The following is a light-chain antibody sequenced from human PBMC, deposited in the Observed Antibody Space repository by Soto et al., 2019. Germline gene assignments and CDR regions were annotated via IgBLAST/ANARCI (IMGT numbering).Light chain of an antibody. V-gene: IGKV1-5*03. Sequence: DIQMTQSPSTLSASVGDRVTITCRASQSISSWLAWYQQRPGKPPNLLIYKASTLASGVPSRFSGSGSGTDFTLTISRLEPEDYAVYYCQQYGSSPFWTFGQGTKVDIK. CDR3: QQYGSSPFWT. J-gene: IGKJ1*01. CDR2: KAS. CDR1: QSISSW.